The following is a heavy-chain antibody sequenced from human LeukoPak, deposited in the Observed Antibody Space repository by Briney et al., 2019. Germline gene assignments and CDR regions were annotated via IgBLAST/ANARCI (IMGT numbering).Heavy chain of an antibody. Sequence: LGESLKISCKGSGYSFTSYWIGWVRQMPGEVVELRCIIYPGDSDTRYSLSFQGQVTISADKSLFTAYVTSMSPKASAIALCYRTRHLDSSSSNYYYGMDVWGQGTTVTASS. D-gene: IGHD6-6*01. J-gene: IGHJ6*01. V-gene: IGHV5-51*01. CDR3: TRHLDSSSSNYYYGMDV. CDR1: GYSFTSYW. CDR2: IYPGDSDT.